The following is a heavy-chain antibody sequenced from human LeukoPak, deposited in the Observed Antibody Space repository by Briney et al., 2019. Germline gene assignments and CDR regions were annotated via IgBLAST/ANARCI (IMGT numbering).Heavy chain of an antibody. CDR2: ISGSGGST. Sequence: GGSLRLSCAASGFTFSSYAMSWVRQAPGKGLEWVSAISGSGGSTYYADSVKGRFTISRDNSKNTLYLQMNSLRAEDTAVYYCARDGPKYGSGWPNWFDPWGQGTLVTVSS. CDR3: ARDGPKYGSGWPNWFDP. D-gene: IGHD6-19*01. J-gene: IGHJ5*02. CDR1: GFTFSSYA. V-gene: IGHV3-23*01.